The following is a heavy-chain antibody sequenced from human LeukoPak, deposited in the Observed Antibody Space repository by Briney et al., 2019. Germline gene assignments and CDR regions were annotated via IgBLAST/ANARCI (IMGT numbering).Heavy chain of an antibody. J-gene: IGHJ4*02. CDR3: ATVSGSGNYYNHFDY. V-gene: IGHV1-69-2*01. CDR2: VDPEDDET. D-gene: IGHD3-10*01. Sequence: VKVSCKVSGYTFTDYYMHWVQQAPGKGLEWMGLVDPEDDETLYAEKFQGRVTITADTSSDTAYMELSSLRSEDTAVYYCATVSGSGNYYNHFDYWGQGTLVTVSS. CDR1: GYTFTDYY.